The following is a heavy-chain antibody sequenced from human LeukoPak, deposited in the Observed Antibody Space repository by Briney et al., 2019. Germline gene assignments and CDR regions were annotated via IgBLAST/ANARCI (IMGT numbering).Heavy chain of an antibody. J-gene: IGHJ6*03. CDR2: IIPIFGTA. CDR1: GYTFTSYG. V-gene: IGHV1-69*06. Sequence: ASVKVSCKASGYTFTSYGISWVRQAPGQGLEWMGGIIPIFGTANYAQKFQGRVTITADKSTSTAYMELSSLRSEDTAVYYCARRTRVGNDYYYYYYMDVWGKGTTVTVSS. CDR3: ARRTRVGNDYYYYYYMDV. D-gene: IGHD1-26*01.